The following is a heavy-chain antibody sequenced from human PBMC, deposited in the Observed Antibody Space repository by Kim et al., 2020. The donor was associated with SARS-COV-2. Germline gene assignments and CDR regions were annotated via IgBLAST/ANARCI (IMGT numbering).Heavy chain of an antibody. D-gene: IGHD6-6*01. V-gene: IGHV3-30*18. Sequence: GGSLRLSCAASGFTFSTYGMHWVRQAPGKGLEWVAVISYDGSSEYYADSVKGRFTISRDNSKNTMYLQMSSLRAEDTAVYYCAKPVLEKLVRGWFDPWG. CDR2: ISYDGSSE. CDR3: AKPVLEKLVRGWFDP. CDR1: GFTFSTYG. J-gene: IGHJ5*02.